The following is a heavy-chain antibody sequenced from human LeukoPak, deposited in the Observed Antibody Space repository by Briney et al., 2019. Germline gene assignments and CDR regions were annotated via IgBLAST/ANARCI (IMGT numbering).Heavy chain of an antibody. CDR3: ARRRYSNSWYLDF. V-gene: IGHV4-59*01. CDR1: GVSISGYY. D-gene: IGHD6-13*01. CDR2: IYYSGST. J-gene: IGHJ4*02. Sequence: SETLSLTCTVSGVSISGYYWSWIRQPPGKGLEWIGCIYYSGSTNYNPSLKNRVTISLDTSKNQFSLKLNSVTAADTAVYYCARRRYSNSWYLDFWSQGTLVTVPS.